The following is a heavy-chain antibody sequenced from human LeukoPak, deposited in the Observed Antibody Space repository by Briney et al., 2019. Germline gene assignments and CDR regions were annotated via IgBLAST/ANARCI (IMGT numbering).Heavy chain of an antibody. CDR2: ISSSSSYI. CDR1: GFTFSSYT. V-gene: IGHV3-21*01. CDR3: ARDGRSRSSGWYEADY. J-gene: IGHJ4*02. D-gene: IGHD6-19*01. Sequence: GGSLRLSCAASGFTFSSYTMNWVRQAPGKGLEWVSSISSSSSYIYYADSVKGRFTISRDNAKNSLYLQMNSLRAEDTAVYYCARDGRSRSSGWYEADYWGQGTLVTVSS.